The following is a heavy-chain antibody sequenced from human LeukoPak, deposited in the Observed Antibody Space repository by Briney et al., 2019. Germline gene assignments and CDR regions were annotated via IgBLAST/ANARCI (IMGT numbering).Heavy chain of an antibody. CDR3: AQVTVGGHFDF. Sequence: PSETLSLTCTVSGGSISDFYWSWIRQPAGKGLEYIGRVSATGSTSFNPSLQSRVTMSVGTSKSQFSLKLSSVTAADTAVYYCAQVTVGGHFDFWGQGILVTVSS. J-gene: IGHJ4*02. CDR2: VSATGST. D-gene: IGHD6-19*01. CDR1: GGSISDFY. V-gene: IGHV4-4*07.